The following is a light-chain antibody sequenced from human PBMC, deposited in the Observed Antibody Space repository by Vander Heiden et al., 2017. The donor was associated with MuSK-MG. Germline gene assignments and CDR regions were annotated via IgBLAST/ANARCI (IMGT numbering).Light chain of an antibody. Sequence: DIVMTQSPDSLAVSLGERATINCKSSQSVLYSSNNKNYLAWYQQKPGQPPKLLMYWASTRESGVPDRFSGSGSGTDFTRTISSLQAEDVAVYYCQQYYSTPQWTFGQGTKVEIK. CDR2: WAS. CDR1: QSVLYSSNNKNY. CDR3: QQYYSTPQWT. V-gene: IGKV4-1*01. J-gene: IGKJ1*01.